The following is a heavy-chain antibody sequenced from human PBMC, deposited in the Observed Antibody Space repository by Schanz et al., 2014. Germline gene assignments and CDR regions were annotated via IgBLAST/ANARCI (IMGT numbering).Heavy chain of an antibody. Sequence: QVQLVESGGGVVQPGRSLRLSCAASGFTFSRYGMHWVRQAPGKGLEWVAATRYDGNNKYYVDSVKGRFTISRDNSMNTLHLQMDVLRVEDTAVYYCARDAIDLVPGYFMDVWGKGTPVTVSS. CDR2: TRYDGNNK. J-gene: IGHJ6*03. V-gene: IGHV3-33*01. CDR3: ARDAIDLVPGYFMDV. CDR1: GFTFSRYG. D-gene: IGHD2-2*02.